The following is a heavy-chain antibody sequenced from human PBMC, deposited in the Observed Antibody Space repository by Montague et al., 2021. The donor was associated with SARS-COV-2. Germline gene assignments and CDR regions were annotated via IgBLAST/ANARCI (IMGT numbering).Heavy chain of an antibody. D-gene: IGHD2-2*02. CDR2: IYHSGST. V-gene: IGHV4-4*02. J-gene: IGHJ3*01. CDR1: GGSISSSNW. Sequence: SETLSLTCAVSGGSISSSNWWSWVRQPPGKGLEWIGEIYHSGSTNYNPSLKSRVTISVDKSKNQFSLKLSSVTAADAAVYYCALADYTTGQDSFDVWGQGTIVTVSS. CDR3: ALADYTTGQDSFDV.